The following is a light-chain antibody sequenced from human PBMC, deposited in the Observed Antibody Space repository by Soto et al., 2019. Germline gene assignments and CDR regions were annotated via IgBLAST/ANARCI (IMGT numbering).Light chain of an antibody. CDR1: QSVSSSY. J-gene: IGKJ1*01. V-gene: IGKV3-20*01. CDR3: QQYGSSRWT. CDR2: GAS. Sequence: EIVLTQSPGTLSLSPGERATLSCRASQSVSSSYLAWYQQKPGQAPRLLIYGASTRATGIPDRFSGSGSGTDFTLTISTLEPEDFAVYYCQQYGSSRWTFGQGTKVDSK.